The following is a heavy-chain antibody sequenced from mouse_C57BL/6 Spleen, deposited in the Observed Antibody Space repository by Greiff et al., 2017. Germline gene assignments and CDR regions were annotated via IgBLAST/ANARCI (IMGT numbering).Heavy chain of an antibody. CDR2: IDPETGGT. D-gene: IGHD2-3*01. Sequence: VKLQESGAELVRPGASVTLSCKASGYTFTDYEMHWVKQTPVHGLEWIGAIDPETGGTAYNQKFKGKAILTADKSSSTAYMELRSLTSEDSAVYYCTSLYDGYYVLDYWGQGTTLTVSS. CDR1: GYTFTDYE. J-gene: IGHJ2*01. V-gene: IGHV1-15*01. CDR3: TSLYDGYYVLDY.